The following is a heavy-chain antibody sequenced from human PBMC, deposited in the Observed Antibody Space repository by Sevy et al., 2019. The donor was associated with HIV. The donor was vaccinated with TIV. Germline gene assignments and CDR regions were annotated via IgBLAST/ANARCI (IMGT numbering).Heavy chain of an antibody. D-gene: IGHD3-10*01. J-gene: IGHJ4*02. CDR2: FDPEDGET. CDR1: GYTLTELS. V-gene: IGHV1-24*01. CDR3: ATVDGTSTYGSGSYSFDY. Sequence: ASVKVSCKVSGYTLTELSMHWVRQAPGKGLEWMGGFDPEDGETIYAQKFQGRVTMTEDTSTDTVYMELSSLRSEDTAVYYCATVDGTSTYGSGSYSFDYWGQGTLVTVSS.